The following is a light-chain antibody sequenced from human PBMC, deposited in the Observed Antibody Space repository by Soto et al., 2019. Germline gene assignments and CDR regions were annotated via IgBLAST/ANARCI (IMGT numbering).Light chain of an antibody. CDR1: QTVTGTY. CDR3: QQYGSSPLT. CDR2: GAS. J-gene: IGKJ1*01. Sequence: EIVLTQSPDTLSLSPGERATLSCRASQTVTGTYLAWYQQKPGQAPRLLIYGASSRATGIPDRFSGSGSGTDFTLTISRLEPEDFAVYYCQQYGSSPLTFGQGTKVDIK. V-gene: IGKV3-20*01.